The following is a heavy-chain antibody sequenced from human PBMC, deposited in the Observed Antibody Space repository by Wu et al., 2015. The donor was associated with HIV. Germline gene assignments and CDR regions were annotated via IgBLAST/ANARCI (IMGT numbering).Heavy chain of an antibody. CDR1: GYTFTSYD. D-gene: IGHD3-9*01. CDR3: ARAGMYYDILTGYTPYNAFDI. Sequence: QVQLVQSGAEVKKPGASVKVSCKASGYTFTSYDINWVRQATGQGLEWMGWMNPNSGNTGYAQKFQGRVTITRNTSISTAYMELSSLRSEDTAVYYCARAGMYYDILTGYTPYNAFDIWAKDNGHRLF. V-gene: IGHV1-8*03. CDR2: MNPNSGNT. J-gene: IGHJ3*02.